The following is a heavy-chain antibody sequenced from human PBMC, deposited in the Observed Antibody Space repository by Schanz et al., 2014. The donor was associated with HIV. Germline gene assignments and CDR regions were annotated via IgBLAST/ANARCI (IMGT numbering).Heavy chain of an antibody. J-gene: IGHJ2*01. Sequence: EVQLFESGGGLVQPGGSLRLSCTASGLPFSTYAMSWVRQAPGKGLEWIAGVSRSGANTYYADSVKGRFTISRDNSENTLFLQVNSLRAEDTAVYYCSTSGYYPPDLWGRGTLVTVSS. CDR1: GLPFSTYA. CDR3: STSGYYPPDL. V-gene: IGHV3-23*01. CDR2: VSRSGANT. D-gene: IGHD3-3*01.